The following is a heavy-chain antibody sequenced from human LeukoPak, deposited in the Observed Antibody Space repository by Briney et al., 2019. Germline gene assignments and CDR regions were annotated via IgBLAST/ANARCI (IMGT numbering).Heavy chain of an antibody. J-gene: IGHJ4*02. CDR2: IRGKANSYAT. V-gene: IGHV3-73*01. CDR1: GFTFSGSA. Sequence: GGSLKLSCAASGFTFSGSAMHWVRQASGKGLEWVGRIRGKANSYATAYAASVKGRFTISRDDSKNTAYLQMNSLKTEDTAVYYCTSPYYYDSSGYYAFAYWGQGTLVTVSS. D-gene: IGHD3-22*01. CDR3: TSPYYYDSSGYYAFAY.